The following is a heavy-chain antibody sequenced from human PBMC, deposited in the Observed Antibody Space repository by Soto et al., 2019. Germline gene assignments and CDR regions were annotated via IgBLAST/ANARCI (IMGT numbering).Heavy chain of an antibody. J-gene: IGHJ6*03. CDR1: VFTFSSYS. CDR2: ISGSGGST. CDR3: AKNPTIFGVVITPYMDV. V-gene: IGHV3-23*01. D-gene: IGHD3-3*01. Sequence: QPGGSLRLSCSASVFTFSSYSMSWVRQAPGKGLEWVSAISGSGGSTYYADSVKGRFTISRDNSKNTLYLQMNSLRAEDTAVYYCAKNPTIFGVVITPYMDVWGKGTTVTVS.